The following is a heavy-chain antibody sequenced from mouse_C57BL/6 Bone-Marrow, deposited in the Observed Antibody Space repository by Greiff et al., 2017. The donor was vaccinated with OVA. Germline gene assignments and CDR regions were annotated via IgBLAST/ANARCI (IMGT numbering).Heavy chain of an antibody. Sequence: VQLQQPGAELVKPGASVKMSCKASGYTFTSYWITWVKQRPGQGLEWIGDIYPGSGSTNYNEKFKSKATLTVDTSSSTAYMQLSSLTSEDSAVYYCAREEASTMVTTGFAYWGQGTLVTVSA. J-gene: IGHJ3*01. D-gene: IGHD2-2*01. CDR3: AREEASTMVTTGFAY. CDR1: GYTFTSYW. V-gene: IGHV1-55*01. CDR2: IYPGSGST.